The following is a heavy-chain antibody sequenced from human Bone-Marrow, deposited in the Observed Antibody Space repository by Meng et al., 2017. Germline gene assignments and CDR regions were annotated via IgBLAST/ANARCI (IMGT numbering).Heavy chain of an antibody. CDR1: GVTISGSD. CDR2: IGSIRKNYVT. D-gene: IGHD6-19*01. CDR3: TIYTSGHI. J-gene: IGHJ3*02. Sequence: GESLKISCVVSGVTISGSDIHWVRQASGKRLEWVGRIGSIRKNYVTAYAASMRGKFTISRDDSKNTAFLQMNNLKTEDTAVYYCTIYTSGHIWGQGTTVTVSS. V-gene: IGHV3-73*01.